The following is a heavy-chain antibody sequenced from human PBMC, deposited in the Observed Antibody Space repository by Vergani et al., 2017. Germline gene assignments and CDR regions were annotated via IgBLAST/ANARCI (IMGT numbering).Heavy chain of an antibody. CDR2: INTNTGNP. D-gene: IGHD3-22*01. CDR3: ARGPYDSSGYYWADNYYYYMDV. Sequence: QVQLVQSGSELKKPGASVKVSCKASGYTFTSYAMNWVRQAPGQGLEWMGWINTNTGNPTYAQGFTGRFVFSLDTSVSTAYLQISSLKAEDTAVYYCARGPYDSSGYYWADNYYYYMDVWGKGTTVTVSS. J-gene: IGHJ6*03. CDR1: GYTFTSYA. V-gene: IGHV7-4-1*02.